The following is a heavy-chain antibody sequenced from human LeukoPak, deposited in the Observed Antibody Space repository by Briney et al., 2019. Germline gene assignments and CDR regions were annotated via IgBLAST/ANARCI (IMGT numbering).Heavy chain of an antibody. CDR2: IYSRGST. D-gene: IGHD3-22*01. CDR3: AGEGHYYDSSGYYYGGEDY. V-gene: IGHV4-4*07. J-gene: IGHJ4*02. CDR1: GGSITSYY. Sequence: PSETLSLTCTVSGGSITSYYWRWIRQPAGKGLKWFGRIYSRGSTNYSPSLKSRVTMSVDTSKNQFSLQLNSVTAADTAVYYCAGEGHYYDSSGYYYGGEDYWGQGTLVTVSS.